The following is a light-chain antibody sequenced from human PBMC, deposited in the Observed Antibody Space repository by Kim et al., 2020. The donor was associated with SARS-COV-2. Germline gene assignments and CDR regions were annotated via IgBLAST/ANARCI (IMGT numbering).Light chain of an antibody. Sequence: GVTISCTGSTSNIGADYEIHWYQQFPGTAPKLLIYDHHDRPSGVPDRFSGAKSGTSASRAITGLRAEDEAYYYCQSYDKDLSGWVFGGGTQLTVL. V-gene: IGLV1-40*01. CDR1: TSNIGADYE. CDR2: DHH. J-gene: IGLJ3*02. CDR3: QSYDKDLSGWV.